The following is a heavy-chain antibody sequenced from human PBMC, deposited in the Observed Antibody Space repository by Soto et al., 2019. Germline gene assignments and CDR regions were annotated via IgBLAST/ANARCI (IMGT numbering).Heavy chain of an antibody. J-gene: IGHJ5*02. V-gene: IGHV3-23*01. CDR3: ANVMILRFSEWSTLDDP. CDR2: IDTGGYST. CDR1: GFAFTKYA. D-gene: IGHD3-3*01. Sequence: DVQLLESGGGLVQPGGSLTLSCAASGFAFTKYAMAWVRQAPGKGLEWVSAIDTGGYSTFYEDSVKGRFTISRDNSTSTVYMQRNSLKAEDTAVYYGANVMILRFSEWSTLDDPWGQGTLVTVSS.